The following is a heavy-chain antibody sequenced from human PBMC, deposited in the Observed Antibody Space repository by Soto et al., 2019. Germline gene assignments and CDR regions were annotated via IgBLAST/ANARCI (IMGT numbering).Heavy chain of an antibody. D-gene: IGHD3-16*01. CDR3: ARSWGSPNDY. J-gene: IGHJ4*02. CDR1: GGSISSYY. CDR2: IYYTGST. V-gene: IGHV4-59*01. Sequence: PSETLSLTCTVSGGSISSYYWSWIRQPPGKGLEWIGYIYYTGSTNYNPSLKSRVTISVDTSKNQFSLKLSSVTAADTAVYYCARSWGSPNDYWGRGTLVTVS.